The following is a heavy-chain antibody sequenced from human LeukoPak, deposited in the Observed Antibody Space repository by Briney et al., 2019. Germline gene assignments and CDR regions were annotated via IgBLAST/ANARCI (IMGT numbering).Heavy chain of an antibody. D-gene: IGHD6-19*01. CDR1: GFTFSSYA. CDR2: ISGSGGST. CDR3: AKVSGYSSGWYEFDY. J-gene: IGHJ4*02. V-gene: IGHV3-23*01. Sequence: GGSLRLSCAASGFTFSSYAMSWVRQAPGKGLEWVSAISGSGGSTYYADSVKGRFTISRDNPKNTLYLQMNSLRAEDTAVYYCAKVSGYSSGWYEFDYWGQGTLVTVPS.